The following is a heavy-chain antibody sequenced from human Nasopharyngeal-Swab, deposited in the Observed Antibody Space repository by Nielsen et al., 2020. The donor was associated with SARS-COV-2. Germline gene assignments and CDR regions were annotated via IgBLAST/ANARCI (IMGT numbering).Heavy chain of an antibody. D-gene: IGHD4-17*01. CDR2: ISYDGSNK. Sequence: VGQAPGKGVEWVAVISYDGSNKYYADSVKGRFTISRDNSKNTLYLQMNSLRAEDTAVYYCAKDQVTTVTAQNYFDYWGQGTLVTVSS. CDR3: AKDQVTTVTAQNYFDY. J-gene: IGHJ4*02. V-gene: IGHV3-30*18.